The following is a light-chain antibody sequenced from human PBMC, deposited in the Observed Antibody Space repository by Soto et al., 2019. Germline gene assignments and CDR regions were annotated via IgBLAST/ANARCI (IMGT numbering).Light chain of an antibody. CDR1: QSVSSN. CDR2: GAS. CDR3: QQYNNWPPYT. Sequence: EIVMTQSPATLSVSPGERATLSCRASQSVSSNLAWYQQKPGQAPRLLIYGASTRATGIPARFSGSGSGTDFPLTISGLQSEDFAVYYCQQYNNWPPYTFGQGTKLEIK. V-gene: IGKV3-15*01. J-gene: IGKJ2*01.